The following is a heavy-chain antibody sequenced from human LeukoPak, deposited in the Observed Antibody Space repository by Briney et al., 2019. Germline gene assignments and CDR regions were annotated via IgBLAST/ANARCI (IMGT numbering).Heavy chain of an antibody. V-gene: IGHV1-18*01. Sequence: ASVKVSCMASGYTFAAYGIFWVRQAPGQGLEWMGRISVYNGDTNYAQKLQGRVTMTADTYTSTAYMELRSLSSDDTAVYYCASSTESLLYDALDIWGQGTMVTVSS. CDR1: GYTFAAYG. CDR3: ASSTESLLYDALDI. J-gene: IGHJ3*02. CDR2: ISVYNGDT. D-gene: IGHD1-14*01.